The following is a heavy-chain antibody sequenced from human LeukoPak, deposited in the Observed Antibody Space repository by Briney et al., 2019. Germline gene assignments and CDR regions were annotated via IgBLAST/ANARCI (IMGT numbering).Heavy chain of an antibody. CDR2: ISAYNGNT. Sequence: ASVKVSCKASGYTFTSYGISWVRQAPGQGLEWMGWISAYNGNTNYAQKLQGRVTMTTDTSTSTAYMELRSLRSDDTAVYYCARVVNYYGSGSLDYWGQGTLVTVSS. CDR1: GYTFTSYG. D-gene: IGHD3-10*01. J-gene: IGHJ4*02. CDR3: ARVVNYYGSGSLDY. V-gene: IGHV1-18*01.